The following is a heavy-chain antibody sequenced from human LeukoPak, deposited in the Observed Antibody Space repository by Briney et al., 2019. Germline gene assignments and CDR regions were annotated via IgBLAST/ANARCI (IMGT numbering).Heavy chain of an antibody. CDR3: AKLAARRDY. CDR1: GFTVSSNY. V-gene: IGHV3-23*01. CDR2: ISGSGGST. D-gene: IGHD6-6*01. J-gene: IGHJ4*02. Sequence: GGSLRLSCAASGFTVSSNYMSWVRQAPGKGLEWVSAISGSGGSTHYADSVKGRFTISRDNSKNTLYLQMNSLRAEDTAVYYCAKLAARRDYWGQGTLVTVSS.